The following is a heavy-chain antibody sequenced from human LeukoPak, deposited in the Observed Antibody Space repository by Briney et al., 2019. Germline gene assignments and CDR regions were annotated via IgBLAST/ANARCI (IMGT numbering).Heavy chain of an antibody. D-gene: IGHD5-12*01. V-gene: IGHV1-46*01. CDR2: INPSGGST. CDR3: ARGAPQLPGYDGLLNYFDY. Sequence: VASVKVSCKSSGFTFTDYYIHWVRQAPGQGLEWMGIINPSGGSTSYAQKFQGRVTMTRDTSTSTVYMELSSLRSEDTAVYYCARGAPQLPGYDGLLNYFDYWGQGTLVTVSS. CDR1: GFTFTDYY. J-gene: IGHJ4*02.